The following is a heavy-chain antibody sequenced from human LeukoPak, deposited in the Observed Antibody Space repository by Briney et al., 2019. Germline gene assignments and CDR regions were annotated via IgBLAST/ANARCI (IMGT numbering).Heavy chain of an antibody. CDR3: AKSSSRSFHETADCSSTSCYKVPFDY. V-gene: IGHV3-23*01. D-gene: IGHD2-2*02. J-gene: IGHJ4*02. CDR2: ISGSGGST. CDR1: GFTFSSYA. Sequence: GGSLRLSCAASGFTFSSYAMSWVRQAPGKGLEWVSAISGSGGSTYYADSVKGRFTISRDNSKNTLYLQMNSLRAEDTAVYYCAKSSSRSFHETADCSSTSCYKVPFDYWGQGTLVTVSS.